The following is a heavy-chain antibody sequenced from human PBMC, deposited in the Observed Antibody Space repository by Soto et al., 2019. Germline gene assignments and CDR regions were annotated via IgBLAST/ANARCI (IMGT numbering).Heavy chain of an antibody. J-gene: IGHJ6*03. CDR1: GFTFSGSA. CDR3: TRHLPNQPRFYYYYYMDV. D-gene: IGHD2-2*01. Sequence: EVQLVESGGGLVQPGGSLKLSCAASGFTFSGSAMHWVRQASGKGLEWVGRIRSKANSYATAYAASVKGRFTISRDDSKNTAYLQMNSLKTEDTAVYYCTRHLPNQPRFYYYYYMDVWGKGTTVTVSS. CDR2: IRSKANSYAT. V-gene: IGHV3-73*01.